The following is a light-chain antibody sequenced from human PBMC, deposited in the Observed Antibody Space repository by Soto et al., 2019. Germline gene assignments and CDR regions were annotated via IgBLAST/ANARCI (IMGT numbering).Light chain of an antibody. Sequence: QLVLTQPXSVSGAPGQRVTISCTGSSSNIGAGYDVHWYQQLPGTAPKLLIYGNSNRPSGVPDRFSGSKSGTXXXXXITGLQXEDEADYYCXSCDSSLSGYVFGTGTXXTVL. CDR1: SSNIGAGYD. CDR2: GNS. J-gene: IGLJ1*01. CDR3: XSCDSSLSGYV. V-gene: IGLV1-40*01.